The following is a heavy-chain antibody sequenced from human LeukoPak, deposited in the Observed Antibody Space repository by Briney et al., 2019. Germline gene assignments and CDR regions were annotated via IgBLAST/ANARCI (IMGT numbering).Heavy chain of an antibody. CDR3: ARDSSGYSLFDY. CDR2: IYPGDSDT. D-gene: IGHD3-22*01. CDR1: GYSFTTYW. V-gene: IGHV5-51*01. J-gene: IGHJ4*02. Sequence: NRGESLKISCKGSGYSFTTYWIAWVRQMPGKGLEWMGIIYPGDSDTRYSPSFQGQVSISADKSISTAYLQWRSLKASDTAMYYCARDSSGYSLFDYWGQGTQVTVSS.